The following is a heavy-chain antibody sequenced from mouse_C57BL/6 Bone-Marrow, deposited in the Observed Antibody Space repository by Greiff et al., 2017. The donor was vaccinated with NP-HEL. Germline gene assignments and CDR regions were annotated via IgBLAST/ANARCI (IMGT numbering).Heavy chain of an antibody. Sequence: VQLQESGPELVKPGASVKISCKASGYAFSSSWMNWVKQRPGKGLEWIGRIYPGDGDTNYNGKFKGKATLTADKSSSTAYMQLSSLTSEDSAVYFCARSLYYYGSSYGFYAMDYWGQGTSVTVSS. CDR2: IYPGDGDT. CDR3: ARSLYYYGSSYGFYAMDY. V-gene: IGHV1-82*01. J-gene: IGHJ4*01. D-gene: IGHD1-1*01. CDR1: GYAFSSSW.